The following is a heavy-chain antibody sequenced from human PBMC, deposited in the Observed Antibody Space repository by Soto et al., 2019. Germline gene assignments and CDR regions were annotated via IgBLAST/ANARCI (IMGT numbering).Heavy chain of an antibody. V-gene: IGHV3-30*18. Sequence: QVQLVESGGGVVQPGRSLRLSCAASGFTFSSYGMHWVRQAPGKGLEWVAVISYDGSNKYYADSVKGRFTISRDNSKNTLYLQMNSLRAEDTAVYYCAKARSIGQQLVWGNWFDPWGQGTLVTVSS. CDR2: ISYDGSNK. D-gene: IGHD6-13*01. CDR3: AKARSIGQQLVWGNWFDP. J-gene: IGHJ5*02. CDR1: GFTFSSYG.